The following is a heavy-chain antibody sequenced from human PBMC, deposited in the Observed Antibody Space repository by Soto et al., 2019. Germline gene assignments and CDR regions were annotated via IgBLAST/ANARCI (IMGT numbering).Heavy chain of an antibody. D-gene: IGHD2-2*01. CDR2: IYPGDSDT. Sequence: SLKIFVKGSGYSCMSFWIGWVRQMPGKGLEWMGIIYPGDSDTRYSPSFQGQVTISADKSISTAYLQWSSLKASDTAMYYCARIGVVVVPAAMKHYYYMDVWGKGTTVTVSS. CDR3: ARIGVVVVPAAMKHYYYMDV. CDR1: GYSCMSFW. V-gene: IGHV5-51*01. J-gene: IGHJ6*03.